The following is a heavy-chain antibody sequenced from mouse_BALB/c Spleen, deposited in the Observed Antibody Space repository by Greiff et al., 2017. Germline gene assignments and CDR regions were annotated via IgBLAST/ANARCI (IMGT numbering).Heavy chain of an antibody. CDR1: GFTFSSYA. CDR2: ISSGGSYT. CDR3: ARGSGNYESY. D-gene: IGHD2-1*01. Sequence: EVMLVESGGGLVKPGGSLKLSCAASGFTFSSYAMSWVRQSPEKRLEWVAEISSGGSYTYYPDTVTGRFTISRDNAKNTLYLEMSSLRSEDTAMYYCARGSGNYESYWGQGTLVTVSA. V-gene: IGHV5-9-4*01. J-gene: IGHJ3*01.